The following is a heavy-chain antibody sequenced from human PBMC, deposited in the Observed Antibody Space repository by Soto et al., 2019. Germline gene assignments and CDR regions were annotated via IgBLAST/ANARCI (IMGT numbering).Heavy chain of an antibody. CDR3: TKVGYCTDGVCYRAVDD. CDR1: GGTFSNYA. Sequence: QVQLVQSGAEVKKPGSSVKVSCKASGGTFSNYAVSWVRQAPGQGLEWMGVIIPLFDTTYDAQKFQGRVTITADESTSTAYMQQSSLRSEDTAVYYYTKVGYCTDGVCYRAVDDCGQGTLVTISS. V-gene: IGHV1-69*01. CDR2: IIPLFDTT. J-gene: IGHJ4*02. D-gene: IGHD2-8*01.